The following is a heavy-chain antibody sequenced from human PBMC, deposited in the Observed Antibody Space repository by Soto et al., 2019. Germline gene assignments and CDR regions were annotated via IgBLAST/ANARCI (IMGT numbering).Heavy chain of an antibody. V-gene: IGHV3-30*03. CDR3: VRDLGTPYNI. D-gene: IGHD1-1*01. Sequence: QVQLVESGGGVVQPGRSLRLSCAASGFTLSSYDMHWVRQAPGKGLEWVASISYDGDNEDYADSVKGRLTISRDISKNTVFLQMNSLKPEDTALYYCVRDLGTPYNIWGQGIVVTVSS. J-gene: IGHJ4*02. CDR1: GFTLSSYD. CDR2: ISYDGDNE.